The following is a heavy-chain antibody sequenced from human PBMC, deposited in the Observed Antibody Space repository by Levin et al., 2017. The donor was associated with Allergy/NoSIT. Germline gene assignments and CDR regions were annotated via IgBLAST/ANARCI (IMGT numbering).Heavy chain of an antibody. CDR3: ATNGGYGSGSYSHY. Sequence: PGGSLRLSCAASGFTFSSYAMSWVRQAPGKGLEWVSAISGSGGSTYYADSVKGRFTISRDNSKNTLYLQMNSLRAEDTAVYYCATNGGYGSGSYSHYWGQGTLVTVSS. CDR2: ISGSGGST. D-gene: IGHD3-10*01. V-gene: IGHV3-23*01. CDR1: GFTFSSYA. J-gene: IGHJ4*02.